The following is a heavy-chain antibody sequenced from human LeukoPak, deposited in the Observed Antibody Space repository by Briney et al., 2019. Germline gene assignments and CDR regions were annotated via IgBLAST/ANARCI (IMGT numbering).Heavy chain of an antibody. CDR2: IFPILGIA. J-gene: IGHJ6*02. Sequence: SVKVSCKASGGTFSSYAISWVRQAPGQGLEWMGRIFPILGIANYAQKFQGRVTITADKSTSTAYMELSSLRSEDTAVYYCARAIYDSSGYYYVRYGMDVWGQGTTVTVSS. CDR3: ARAIYDSSGYYYVRYGMDV. CDR1: GGTFSSYA. V-gene: IGHV1-69*04. D-gene: IGHD3-22*01.